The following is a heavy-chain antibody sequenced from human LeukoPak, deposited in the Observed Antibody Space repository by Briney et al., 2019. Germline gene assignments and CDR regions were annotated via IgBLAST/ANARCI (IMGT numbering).Heavy chain of an antibody. Sequence: TLSLTCAVSGGSISSGSSAWSWIRQPPGKGLEWIGCIYLSGTTYRNPSLKSRVTISLDRSKHQFSLNLKSVTAADTAVYFCARAVYYYDSSGYYYGVYFDYWGQGTLVTVSP. CDR1: GGSISSGSSA. J-gene: IGHJ4*02. D-gene: IGHD3-22*01. CDR3: ARAVYYYDSSGYYYGVYFDY. CDR2: IYLSGTT. V-gene: IGHV4-30-2*01.